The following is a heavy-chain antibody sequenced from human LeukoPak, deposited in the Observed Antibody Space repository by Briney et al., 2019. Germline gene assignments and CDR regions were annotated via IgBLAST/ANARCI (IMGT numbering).Heavy chain of an antibody. J-gene: IGHJ6*02. V-gene: IGHV3-23*01. CDR1: GFTFSSYA. D-gene: IGHD5-12*01. CDR2: ISGSGGST. CDR3: AKAGGYSGYGHYYYGMDV. Sequence: GGSLRLSCAASGFTFSSYAMSWVRQAPGKGLEWASAISGSGGSTYYADSVKGRFTISRDNSKNTLYLQMNSLRAEDTAVYYCAKAGGYSGYGHYYYGMDVWGQGTTVTVSS.